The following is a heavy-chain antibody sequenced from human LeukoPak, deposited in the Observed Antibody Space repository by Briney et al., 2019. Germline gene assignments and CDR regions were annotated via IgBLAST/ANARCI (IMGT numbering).Heavy chain of an antibody. CDR2: IYYSGST. CDR3: ARAAAGNLLDY. V-gene: IGHV4-39*07. J-gene: IGHJ4*02. CDR1: GGSISSSSYY. D-gene: IGHD6-13*01. Sequence: SETLSLTCTVSGGSISSSSYYWGWIRQPPGKGLEWIGSIYYSGSTYYNPSLKSRVTISVDTSKNQFSLKLSSVTAADTAVYYCARAAAGNLLDYWGQGTLVTVSS.